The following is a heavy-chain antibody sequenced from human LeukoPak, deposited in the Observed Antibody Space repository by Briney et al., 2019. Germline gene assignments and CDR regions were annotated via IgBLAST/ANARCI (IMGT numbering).Heavy chain of an antibody. CDR2: IDQSGST. CDR3: AINDGSGSYYKSDY. V-gene: IGHV4-34*01. J-gene: IGHJ4*02. Sequence: SETLSLTCAVYGGSFSGYYWSWVRQPPGKGPECIGEIDQSGSTNYNPSLKSRVTITIDTSKNQFSLKLNSVTAADTAVYYCAINDGSGSYYKSDYWGQGTLVTVSS. CDR1: GGSFSGYY. D-gene: IGHD3-10*01.